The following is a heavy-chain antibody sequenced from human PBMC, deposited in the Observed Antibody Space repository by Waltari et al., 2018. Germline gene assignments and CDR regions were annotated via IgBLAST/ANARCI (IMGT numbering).Heavy chain of an antibody. J-gene: IGHJ5*02. CDR2: IYHDGTT. D-gene: IGHD2-2*03. CDR3: ARQTLGYCTSAACRRLET. V-gene: IGHV4-38-2*01. Sequence: QVQLQESGPGLVRPSETLSLTGDVSGYFINTGFFWGWIRQPPGNGLEWIGNIYHDGTTYYNPSLKHRLMISLDTSKNQFSLRLNFVDVADTAVYYCARQTLGYCTSAACRRLETWGQGILVTVSS. CDR1: GYFINTGFF.